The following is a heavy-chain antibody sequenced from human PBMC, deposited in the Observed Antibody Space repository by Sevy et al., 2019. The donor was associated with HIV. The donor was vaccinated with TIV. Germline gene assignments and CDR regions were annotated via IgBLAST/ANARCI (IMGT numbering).Heavy chain of an antibody. CDR2: IIPMFGTA. CDR3: ARGRRLSGGNDYYYYYVMDV. V-gene: IGHV1-69*13. J-gene: IGHJ6*02. Sequence: ASVKVSCKASGGTFSSDAISWVRQAPGQGLEWMGGIIPMFGTANYAQKFQRRVTITADESTSTAYMDLSSLRSEDTAVYYCARGRRLSGGNDYYYYYVMDVWGQGTTVTVSS. D-gene: IGHD2-15*01. CDR1: GGTFSSDA.